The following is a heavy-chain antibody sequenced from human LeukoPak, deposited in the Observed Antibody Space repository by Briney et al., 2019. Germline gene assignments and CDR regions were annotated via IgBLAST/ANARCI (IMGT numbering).Heavy chain of an antibody. V-gene: IGHV4-38-2*01. Sequence: PSETLSLTCAVSGYSISSGYYWGWIRQPPGKGLEWIGSIYHSGSTYYNPSLKSRVTISIDTSNNQYSLKLSSATAADTAAYYCAGRVWPNYFDYWGPGTLVTVSS. CDR2: IYHSGST. J-gene: IGHJ4*02. CDR3: AGRVWPNYFDY. CDR1: GYSISSGYY.